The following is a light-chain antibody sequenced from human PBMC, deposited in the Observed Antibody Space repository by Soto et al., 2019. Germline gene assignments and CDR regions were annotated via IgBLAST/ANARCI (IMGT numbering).Light chain of an antibody. CDR1: QSLSSY. J-gene: IGKJ1*01. V-gene: IGKV1-39*01. Sequence: DIQMTQSPSSLSASVGDRVTITCRASQSLSSYLNWYQQKPRKAPKLLIYAASSLQSGVPSRFSGSGSGKDFTLTISSLQPEDFATYYCQQSYSTPRTFGQGTKVEIK. CDR3: QQSYSTPRT. CDR2: AAS.